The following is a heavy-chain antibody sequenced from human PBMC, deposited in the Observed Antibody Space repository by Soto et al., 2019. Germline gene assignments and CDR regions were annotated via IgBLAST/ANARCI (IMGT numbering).Heavy chain of an antibody. D-gene: IGHD3-10*01. CDR2: IYYSGST. CDR1: GGSISSSSYY. CDR3: VRTIPEGSGDI. J-gene: IGHJ2*01. Sequence: SETLSLTCTVSGGSISSSSYYWGWIRQPPGKGLEWIGSIYYSGSTYYNPSLKSRVTISVDTSKNQFSLKLSSVTAADTAMYFCVRTIPEGSGDIWGRGTXVTVSS. V-gene: IGHV4-39*01.